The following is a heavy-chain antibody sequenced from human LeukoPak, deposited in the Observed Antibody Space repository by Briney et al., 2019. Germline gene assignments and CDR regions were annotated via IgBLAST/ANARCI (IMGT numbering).Heavy chain of an antibody. V-gene: IGHV4-4*07. CDR2: FYTSGST. CDR1: GGSINSYS. D-gene: IGHD2-2*01. Sequence: SETLSLTCTVSGGSINSYSWSWIRQPAGKGLEWIGRFYTSGSTNYNPSLKSRVTVSVDTSRNQFSLKLTSVTAADTAVYYCARDSRSAYCTTTSCYYYYYMDVWGKGTTVTVSS. J-gene: IGHJ6*03. CDR3: ARDSRSAYCTTTSCYYYYYMDV.